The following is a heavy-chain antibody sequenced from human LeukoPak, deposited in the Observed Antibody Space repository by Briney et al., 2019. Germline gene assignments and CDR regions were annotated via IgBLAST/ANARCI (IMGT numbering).Heavy chain of an antibody. V-gene: IGHV1-69*04. Sequence: ASVKVSCKASGYTFSNYGISWVRQAPGQGLEWMGRIIPILGIANYAQKFQGRVTITADKSTSTAYMELSSLRSDDAAVYYCARAGVGARGGTDIWGQGTMVTVSS. CDR3: ARAGVGARGGTDI. J-gene: IGHJ3*02. D-gene: IGHD1-26*01. CDR1: GYTFSNYG. CDR2: IIPILGIA.